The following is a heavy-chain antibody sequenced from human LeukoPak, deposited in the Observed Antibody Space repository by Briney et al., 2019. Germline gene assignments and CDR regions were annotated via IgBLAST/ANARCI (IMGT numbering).Heavy chain of an antibody. CDR3: ARLIEAYCGGDCYFNWFDP. V-gene: IGHV4-39*01. CDR2: IYYSGST. D-gene: IGHD2-21*02. J-gene: IGHJ5*02. CDR1: GGSISSYY. Sequence: SETLSLTCTVSGGSISSYYWGWIRQPPGKGLEWIGSIYYSGSTYYNPSLKSRVTISVDTSKNQFSLKLSSVTAADTAVYYCARLIEAYCGGDCYFNWFDPWGQGTLVTVSS.